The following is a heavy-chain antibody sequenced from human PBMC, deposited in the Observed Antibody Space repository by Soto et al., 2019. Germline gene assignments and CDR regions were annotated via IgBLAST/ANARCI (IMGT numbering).Heavy chain of an antibody. CDR2: ISGSGDST. V-gene: IGHV3-23*01. J-gene: IGHJ1*01. Sequence: GGSLRLSCAASGCTFISFVMSWVRQAPGKGLEWVSGISGSGDSTYYADSVKGRFTISRDNSKNTLYLQMNSLRAEDTAVYYCAKGVPGIAVAGTGYFQHWGQGTLVTVSS. CDR3: AKGVPGIAVAGTGYFQH. CDR1: GCTFISFV. D-gene: IGHD6-19*01.